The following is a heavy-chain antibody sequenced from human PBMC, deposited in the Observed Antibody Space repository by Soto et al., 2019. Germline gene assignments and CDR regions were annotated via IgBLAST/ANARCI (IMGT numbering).Heavy chain of an antibody. V-gene: IGHV1-24*01. J-gene: IGHJ4*02. Sequence: QVQLVQSGAEVKKPGASVKVSCKVSGYTLTELSMHWVRQAPGKGLERMGGFDPEDGETIYAKKCKGRVTMTEDTSTDTAYMEMSSLRSEDTAVYYCATDFKYGDYFDYWGQGTLVTVSS. CDR1: GYTLTELS. CDR3: ATDFKYGDYFDY. D-gene: IGHD4-17*01. CDR2: FDPEDGET.